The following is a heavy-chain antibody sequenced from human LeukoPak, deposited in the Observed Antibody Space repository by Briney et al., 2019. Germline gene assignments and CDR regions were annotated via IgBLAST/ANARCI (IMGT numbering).Heavy chain of an antibody. CDR3: ATLSSGYTDAIDY. CDR2: IYYTGT. CDR1: GGSVTDYY. V-gene: IGHV4-59*02. Sequence: PSETLSLTCTVSGGSVTDYYWSWIRQSPGKGLEWIGYIYYTGTSYNPSLKSRVTISADTSKNQFSLKLISVTAADTAVYYCATLSSGYTDAIDYWGQGTLVTVSS. D-gene: IGHD3-22*01. J-gene: IGHJ4*02.